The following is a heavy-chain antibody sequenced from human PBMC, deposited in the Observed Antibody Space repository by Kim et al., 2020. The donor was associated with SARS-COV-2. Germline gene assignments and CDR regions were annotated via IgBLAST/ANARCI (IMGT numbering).Heavy chain of an antibody. D-gene: IGHD2-15*01. Sequence: ASVKVSCKASGYTFTTYAIHWVRQAPGQRLEWMGWINTGNGNTKYSQKFQGRVTLTRDTSASTASMELSSLRSEDTAVYYCARNFMENIVTPNWFDPWGQGTLVTVSS. CDR1: GYTFTTYA. J-gene: IGHJ5*02. CDR3: ARNFMENIVTPNWFDP. CDR2: INTGNGNT. V-gene: IGHV1-3*04.